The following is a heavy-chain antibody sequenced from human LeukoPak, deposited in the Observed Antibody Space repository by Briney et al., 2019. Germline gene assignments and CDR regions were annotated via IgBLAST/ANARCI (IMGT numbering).Heavy chain of an antibody. Sequence: GGSLRLSCAASGFTFSSYSMNWVRQAPGKGLEWVSSISSSSSYIYYADSVKGRFTISRDNAKNSLYLQMNSLRAEDTAMYYCARDLGSGSYCKYYYYGMDVWGKGTTVTVSS. CDR1: GFTFSSYS. CDR2: ISSSSSYI. J-gene: IGHJ6*04. D-gene: IGHD3-10*01. CDR3: ARDLGSGSYCKYYYYGMDV. V-gene: IGHV3-21*01.